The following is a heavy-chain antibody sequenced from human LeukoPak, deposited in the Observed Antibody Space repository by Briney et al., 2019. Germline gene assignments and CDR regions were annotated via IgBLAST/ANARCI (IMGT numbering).Heavy chain of an antibody. CDR1: GFTFDDYA. J-gene: IGHJ3*02. CDR3: AKARLLHYYDSSGYYPLDAFDI. Sequence: GGSLRLSCAASGFTFDDYAMHWVRQAPGKGLEWVSGISWNSGSIGYADSVKGRFTISRDNAKNSLYLQMNSLRAEDTALYYCAKARLLHYYDSSGYYPLDAFDIWGQGTMVTVSS. D-gene: IGHD3-22*01. V-gene: IGHV3-9*01. CDR2: ISWNSGSI.